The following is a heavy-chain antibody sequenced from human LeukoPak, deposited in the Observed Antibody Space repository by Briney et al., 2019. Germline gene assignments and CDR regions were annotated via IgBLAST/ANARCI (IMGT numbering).Heavy chain of an antibody. Sequence: SETLSLTCAVHGGSFSGYYWSWIRQPPGKGLEWIGEINHSGSTNYNPSLKSRVTISVDTSKNQFSLKLSSVTAADTAVYYCARGSGIRVRGVISWFDPWGQGTLVTVSS. CDR2: INHSGST. V-gene: IGHV4-34*01. CDR1: GGSFSGYY. J-gene: IGHJ5*02. CDR3: ARGSGIRVRGVISWFDP. D-gene: IGHD3-10*01.